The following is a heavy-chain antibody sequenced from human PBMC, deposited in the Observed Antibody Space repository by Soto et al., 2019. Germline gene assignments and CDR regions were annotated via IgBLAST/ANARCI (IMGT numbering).Heavy chain of an antibody. D-gene: IGHD3-9*01. Sequence: GESLKISCKGSGYSFTSYWIGWVRQMPGKGLEWMGIIYPGDSDTRYSPSFQGQVTISADKSISTAYLQWSSLKASDTAMYYCARIGPESREGLRYWADYWGQGTLVTVS. CDR1: GYSFTSYW. CDR2: IYPGDSDT. V-gene: IGHV5-51*01. CDR3: ARIGPESREGLRYWADY. J-gene: IGHJ4*02.